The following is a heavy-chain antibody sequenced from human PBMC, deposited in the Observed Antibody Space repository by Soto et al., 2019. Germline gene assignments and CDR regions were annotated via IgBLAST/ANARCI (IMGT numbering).Heavy chain of an antibody. V-gene: IGHV3-21*01. CDR3: AGDETWSRSGYYRVPGVGGPMDV. Sequence: EVQLVESGGGLVKPGGSLRLSCAASGFTFSSYSMNWVRQAPGKGLEGVSSISSSSSYIYYADSVKGRFTISRDNAKKSLYLQMNSLRAEDTAVYYCAGDETWSRSGYYRVPGVGGPMDVWGQGTTVTVSS. J-gene: IGHJ6*02. CDR2: ISSSSSYI. CDR1: GFTFSSYS. D-gene: IGHD3-22*01.